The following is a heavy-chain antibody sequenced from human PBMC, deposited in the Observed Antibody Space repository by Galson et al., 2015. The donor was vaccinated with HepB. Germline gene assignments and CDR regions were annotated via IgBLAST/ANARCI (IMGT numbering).Heavy chain of an antibody. J-gene: IGHJ6*03. CDR1: GYTFTGYY. Sequence: SVKVSCKASGYTFTGYYMHWVRQAPGQGLEWMGRINPNSGGTNYAQKFQGRVTMTRNTSISTAYMELSSLRSEDTAVYYCARWRATNYYYYMDVWGKGTTVTVSS. CDR3: ARWRATNYYYYMDV. V-gene: IGHV1-2*06. CDR2: INPNSGGT.